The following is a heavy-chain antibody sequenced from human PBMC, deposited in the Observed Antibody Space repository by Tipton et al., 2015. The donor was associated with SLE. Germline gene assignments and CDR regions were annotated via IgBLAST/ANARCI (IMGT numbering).Heavy chain of an antibody. D-gene: IGHD6-13*01. CDR1: GGSINTGGYY. CDR2: IYYTGTT. J-gene: IGHJ4*02. V-gene: IGHV4-31*03. CDR3: ARGEQLAHFDY. Sequence: TLSLTCTVSGGSINTGGYYWSWIRQLPGKGLEWIGYIYYTGTTYYNPSVKSRVTISVDTSKNQFSLKLSSVTAADTAVYYCARGEQLAHFDYWGQGTLVTVSS.